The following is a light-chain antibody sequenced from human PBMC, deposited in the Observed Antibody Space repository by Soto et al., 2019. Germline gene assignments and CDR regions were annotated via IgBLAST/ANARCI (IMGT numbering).Light chain of an antibody. CDR1: QSISNR. CDR2: DAS. V-gene: IGKV1-5*01. J-gene: IGKJ1*01. Sequence: DIQMTHSPSTLSASVGDIVTITCRASQSISNRLAWYQQKPGKAPKVVIYDASSLESGVPSRFSGSGSGTEFILTINSLQPDDFATYCCQHYGGMWAFGQGTKVDIK. CDR3: QHYGGMWA.